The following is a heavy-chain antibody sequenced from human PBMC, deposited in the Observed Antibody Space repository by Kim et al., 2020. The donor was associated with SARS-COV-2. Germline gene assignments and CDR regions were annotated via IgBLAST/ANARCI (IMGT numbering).Heavy chain of an antibody. Sequence: SETLSLTCTVSGGSISSGGYYWSWVRQRPGKGLEWFGYIYASGSAYYSPSLKSRVTMSVDTSKNQFSLKLSSVTAADTAMYFCAREDADSDYFFHYWGQGTLVTVSS. CDR3: AREDADSDYFFHY. J-gene: IGHJ4*02. CDR1: GGSISSGGYY. CDR2: IYASGSA. V-gene: IGHV4-31*03. D-gene: IGHD4-17*01.